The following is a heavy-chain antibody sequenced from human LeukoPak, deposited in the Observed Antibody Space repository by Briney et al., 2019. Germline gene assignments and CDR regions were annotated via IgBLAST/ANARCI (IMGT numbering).Heavy chain of an antibody. CDR2: IIGQTSGGTT. CDR3: AKYRYSHGSTGYSYFDF. V-gene: IGHV3-15*01. Sequence: GGSLRLSCAASGLTFGDAWMTWVRQAPGKGLEWVARIIGQTSGGTTDYAAPVRGRFTISRDDSKSTLYLQMNSLKTEDTAQYYCAKYRYSHGSTGYSYFDFWGQGTLVTVSS. CDR1: GLTFGDAW. D-gene: IGHD3-22*01. J-gene: IGHJ4*02.